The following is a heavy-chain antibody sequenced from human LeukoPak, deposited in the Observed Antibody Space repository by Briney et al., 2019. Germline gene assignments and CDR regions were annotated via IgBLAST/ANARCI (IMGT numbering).Heavy chain of an antibody. Sequence: GGSLRLSCAASGFTFSSYWMSWVRQAPGKGLEWVANIKQDGSEKYYVDSVKGRFTISRDNAKNSLYLQMNSLRAEDTAVYYCARDSWFGELFYYYYYMDVWGKGATVTISS. CDR2: IKQDGSEK. CDR3: ARDSWFGELFYYYYYMDV. V-gene: IGHV3-7*01. D-gene: IGHD3-10*01. J-gene: IGHJ6*03. CDR1: GFTFSSYW.